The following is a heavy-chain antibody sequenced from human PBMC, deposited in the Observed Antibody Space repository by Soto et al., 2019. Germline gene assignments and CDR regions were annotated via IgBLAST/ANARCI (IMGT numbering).Heavy chain of an antibody. Sequence: SETLSLTCTVSGGSMSRRYWSWIRRPPGKGLEWIGHIYYSGGTNYNPSLKSRVSISIDTSMSQFSLQLNSVTAADTAIYYCARSCSSGDGTCYVDYWGQGALVTVSS. J-gene: IGHJ4*02. V-gene: IGHV4-59*08. CDR2: IYYSGGT. D-gene: IGHD2-15*01. CDR3: ARSCSSGDGTCYVDY. CDR1: GGSMSRRY.